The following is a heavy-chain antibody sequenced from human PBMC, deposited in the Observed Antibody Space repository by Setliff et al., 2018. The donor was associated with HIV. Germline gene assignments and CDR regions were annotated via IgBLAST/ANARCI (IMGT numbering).Heavy chain of an antibody. J-gene: IGHJ3*02. CDR3: ILLGMHGAFDI. V-gene: IGHV3-15*01. Sequence: SWIRQTPGKGLEWIGRTRSVSDGGRTAYAAPLKGRFTISRDDSKNTLYLQMDSLSTEDTAVYYCILLGMHGAFDIWGQGTMVTVS. D-gene: IGHD7-27*01. CDR2: TRSVSDGGRT.